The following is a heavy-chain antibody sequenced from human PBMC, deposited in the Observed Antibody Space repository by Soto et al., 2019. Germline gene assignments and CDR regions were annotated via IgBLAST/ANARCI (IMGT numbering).Heavy chain of an antibody. CDR2: ISYDGSNK. D-gene: IGHD5-18*01. J-gene: IGHJ4*02. CDR1: GFTFSSYA. CDR3: ARGPGYSYGRSLSY. Sequence: QVQLVESGGGVVQPGRSLRLSCAASGFTFSSYAMHWVRQAPGKGLEWVAVISYDGSNKYYADSVKGRFTISRDNSKNALYLQMNSMRAEDTAVYYCARGPGYSYGRSLSYWGQGTLVTVSS. V-gene: IGHV3-30-3*01.